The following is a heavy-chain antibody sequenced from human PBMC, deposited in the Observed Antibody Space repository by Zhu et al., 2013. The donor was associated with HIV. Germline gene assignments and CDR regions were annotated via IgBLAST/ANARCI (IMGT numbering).Heavy chain of an antibody. J-gene: IGHJ6*02. Sequence: QVQLVQSGAELKKPGSSVRVSCKASGGTLSTYSINWVRQAPGQGLQWMGEIIPIFGSALYAQQFQGRVTITADKSTGTAYMDMSSLRSEDTAVYYCARARTTYYYDSRKVAHGMDVWGQGTTVTVSS. V-gene: IGHV1-69*06. D-gene: IGHD3-22*01. CDR3: ARARTTYYYDSRKVAHGMDV. CDR1: GGTLSTYS. CDR2: IIPIFGSA.